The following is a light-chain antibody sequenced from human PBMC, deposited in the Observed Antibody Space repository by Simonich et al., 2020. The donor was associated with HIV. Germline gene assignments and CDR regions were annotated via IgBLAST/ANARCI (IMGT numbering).Light chain of an antibody. J-gene: IGLJ3*02. Sequence: QSALTQPASVSGSPGQSITISCTGTSSDVGGYNYVSWYQQHPGKAPKLMIYDVSKRPSGISDRFSGSKSGNTASLTISWLQAEDEADYYCSSYTSRSAWLFGGGTKLTVL. V-gene: IGLV2-14*03. CDR2: DVS. CDR3: SSYTSRSAWL. CDR1: SSDVGGYNY.